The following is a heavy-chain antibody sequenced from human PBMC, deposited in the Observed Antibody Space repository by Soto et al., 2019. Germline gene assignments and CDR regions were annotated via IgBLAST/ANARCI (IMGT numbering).Heavy chain of an antibody. Sequence: EVQVLESGGGLVQPGGSLRLSCEGSGFTVSSHAMTWIRQAPGKGPEWVSTITADGGTYYADSVKGRIAMSRDTSEGTLYLQMNSLGAEDTAAYYCAPHVSCSGGSCQYDAFAIRGQGTMVTVSS. V-gene: IGHV3-23*01. CDR2: ITADGGT. CDR3: APHVSCSGGSCQYDAFAI. D-gene: IGHD2-15*01. CDR1: GFTVSSHA. J-gene: IGHJ3*02.